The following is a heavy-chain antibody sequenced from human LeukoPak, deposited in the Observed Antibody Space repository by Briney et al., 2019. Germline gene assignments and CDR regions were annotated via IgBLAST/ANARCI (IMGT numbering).Heavy chain of an antibody. Sequence: SETLSLTCTVSGYSIRTSYYWGWIRQPPGKGLEWIGSIYHSGNTYYNPSLKSRVTILVDTSKNQVSLKLSSVTAADTAVYFCARDWGVEGRPGYMDVWGKGTTVTVSS. CDR3: ARDWGVEGRPGYMDV. V-gene: IGHV4-38-2*02. D-gene: IGHD6-6*01. J-gene: IGHJ6*03. CDR1: GYSIRTSYY. CDR2: IYHSGNT.